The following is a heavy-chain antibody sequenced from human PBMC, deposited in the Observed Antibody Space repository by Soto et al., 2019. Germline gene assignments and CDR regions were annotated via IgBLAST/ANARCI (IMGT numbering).Heavy chain of an antibody. J-gene: IGHJ4*02. D-gene: IGHD2-2*01. Sequence: LSLTCAVSGDSIISGGYYWSWVRQPPGKGLEWMGYIFDNGATFYNPSLESRVTISVDRSKNHFSLRLTSLTAADTAMYYCARLDAYNSFDSWGQGTLVTVSS. CDR3: ARLDAYNSFDS. CDR2: IFDNGAT. CDR1: GDSIISGGYY. V-gene: IGHV4-30-2*01.